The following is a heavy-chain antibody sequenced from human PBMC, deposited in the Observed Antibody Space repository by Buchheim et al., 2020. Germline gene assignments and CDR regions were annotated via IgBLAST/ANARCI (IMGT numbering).Heavy chain of an antibody. Sequence: EVQVLESGGGLVQAGGSLRLSCAASGFTFSNYGMSWVRQAPGKGLEWVSAINGRADRTYYADSVKGRFTISRDNSKNTLYLQMNSLKADDAAVYYCAKEHDSSGYYVWFIDFWGQGTL. CDR2: INGRADRT. CDR3: AKEHDSSGYYVWFIDF. J-gene: IGHJ4*02. D-gene: IGHD3-22*01. CDR1: GFTFSNYG. V-gene: IGHV3-23*01.